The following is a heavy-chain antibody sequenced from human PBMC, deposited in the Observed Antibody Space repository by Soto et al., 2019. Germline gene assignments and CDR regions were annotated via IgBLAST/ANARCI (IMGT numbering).Heavy chain of an antibody. CDR1: GFTFNNYA. D-gene: IGHD5-12*01. Sequence: EVQLLESGGGLVQPGGSLRLSCAASGFTFNNYAMNWVRQAPGKGLEWVSTISSSSGSTYYVDSVKGRFTISRDNSKNFLYLQMNSLRGDDTAVYYCAKVGSERYSGQHSDYWGQGTLVTISS. CDR3: AKVGSERYSGQHSDY. J-gene: IGHJ4*02. CDR2: ISSSSGST. V-gene: IGHV3-23*01.